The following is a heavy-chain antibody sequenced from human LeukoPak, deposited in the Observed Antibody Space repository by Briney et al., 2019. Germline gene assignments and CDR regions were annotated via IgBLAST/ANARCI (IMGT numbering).Heavy chain of an antibody. D-gene: IGHD6-25*01. CDR1: GFTLSIYA. J-gene: IGHJ5*02. V-gene: IGHV3-30-3*01. CDR3: AREEGWQRLANWFDP. CDR2: ILYDGSNK. Sequence: GGSLRLSCAASGFTLSIYAMHWVRQAPGKGLEWVAVILYDGSNKYYVDSVKGRFTISRDNSKNTLYLQMNSLRAEDTAVYYCAREEGWQRLANWFDPWGQGTLVTVSS.